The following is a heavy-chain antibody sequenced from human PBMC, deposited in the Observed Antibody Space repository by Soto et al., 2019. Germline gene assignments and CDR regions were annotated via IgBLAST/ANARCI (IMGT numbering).Heavy chain of an antibody. D-gene: IGHD5-18*01. CDR3: ARDPGYSYGNT. J-gene: IGHJ5*02. V-gene: IGHV3-33*01. Sequence: GGSLRLSCAASGFTFSTDGMHWVRQAPGKGLEWVALIWSDGTNKYYADSVKGRFTISRDNSKKTLYLQMNSLRAEDTAVYYCARDPGYSYGNTWGQGTLVTVSS. CDR2: IWSDGTNK. CDR1: GFTFSTDG.